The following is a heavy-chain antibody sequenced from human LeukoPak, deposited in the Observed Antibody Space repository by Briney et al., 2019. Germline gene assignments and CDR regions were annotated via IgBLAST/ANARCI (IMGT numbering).Heavy chain of an antibody. Sequence: GGSLRLSCAASGFTVSSNYMTWVRQAPGMGLEWVSVIYSGGSTCYADSVKGRFTISRDRSKNTLYLQMNSLRAEDTAVYYCARDYGDWYFDYWGQGTLVTVSS. V-gene: IGHV3-53*01. J-gene: IGHJ4*02. D-gene: IGHD4-17*01. CDR3: ARDYGDWYFDY. CDR1: GFTVSSNY. CDR2: IYSGGST.